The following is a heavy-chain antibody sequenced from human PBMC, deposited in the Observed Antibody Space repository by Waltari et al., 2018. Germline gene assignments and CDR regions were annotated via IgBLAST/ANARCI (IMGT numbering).Heavy chain of an antibody. Sequence: EVQLVESGGGLVQPGGSLRLSCAASGFTFSSYSMNWVRQAQGKGLKWVSYISRSISTISYADSVKGRFTISRDNAKNSLYLQMNSLRADDTAVYYCARDLGIAARWTKGYYYGMDVWGQGTTVTVSS. CDR3: ARDLGIAARWTKGYYYGMDV. V-gene: IGHV3-48*01. CDR2: ISRSISTI. J-gene: IGHJ6*02. CDR1: GFTFSSYS. D-gene: IGHD6-6*01.